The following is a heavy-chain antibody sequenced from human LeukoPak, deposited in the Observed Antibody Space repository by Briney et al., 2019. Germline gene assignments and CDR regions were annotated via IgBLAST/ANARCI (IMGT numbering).Heavy chain of an antibody. CDR2: ISSSSSYI. J-gene: IGHJ5*02. CDR3: ARGLATVTTGYWFDP. Sequence: GGSLRLSCAASGFTFSSYSMNWVRQAPGKGLEWVSSISSSSSYIYYADSVKGRFTISRDNAKNSLYLQMNSLRAEDTAVYYWARGLATVTTGYWFDPWGQGTLVTVSS. CDR1: GFTFSSYS. V-gene: IGHV3-21*01. D-gene: IGHD4-17*01.